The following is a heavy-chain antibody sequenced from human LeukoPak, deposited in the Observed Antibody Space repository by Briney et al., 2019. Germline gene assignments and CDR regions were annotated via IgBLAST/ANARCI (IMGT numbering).Heavy chain of an antibody. CDR2: IYHSGST. V-gene: IGHV4-4*02. D-gene: IGHD4-17*01. CDR1: GGFISSSNW. CDR3: ARGPVTVTNYNYYYYYGMDV. J-gene: IGHJ6*04. Sequence: SETLSLTCAVSGGFISSSNWWSWVRQPPGKGLEWIGEIYHSGSTNYNPSLKSRVTISVDKSKNQFSLKLSSVTAADTAVYYCARGPVTVTNYNYYYYYGMDVWGKGTTVTVSS.